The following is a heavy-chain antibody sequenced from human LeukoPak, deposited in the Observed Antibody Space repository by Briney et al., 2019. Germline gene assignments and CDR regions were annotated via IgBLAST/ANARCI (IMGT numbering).Heavy chain of an antibody. CDR3: ARDIGYSSSSVWFDP. J-gene: IGHJ5*02. V-gene: IGHV1-69*10. Sequence: ASVKVSCKASGGTFSSYAISWVGQAPGQGIEWMGGIIPIFGIANYAQKFQGRVTITADKSTSTAYMELSSLRSEDTAVYYCARDIGYSSSSVWFDPWGQGTLVTVSS. CDR1: GGTFSSYA. CDR2: IIPIFGIA. D-gene: IGHD6-6*01.